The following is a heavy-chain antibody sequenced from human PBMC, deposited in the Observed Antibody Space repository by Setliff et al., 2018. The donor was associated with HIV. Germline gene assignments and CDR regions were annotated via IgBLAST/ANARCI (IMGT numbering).Heavy chain of an antibody. V-gene: IGHV4-31*03. Sequence: PSETLSLTCTVSGGSISSGSFYWNWIRQHPGKGLEWVGYIYSSGSTYYNPSLKSRVTISVDTSKNQFSLKLSSVTAADTAVYYCARLYYLVGNWFDPWGQGTLVTVSS. J-gene: IGHJ5*02. CDR3: ARLYYLVGNWFDP. CDR1: GGSISSGSFY. CDR2: IYSSGST. D-gene: IGHD2-2*01.